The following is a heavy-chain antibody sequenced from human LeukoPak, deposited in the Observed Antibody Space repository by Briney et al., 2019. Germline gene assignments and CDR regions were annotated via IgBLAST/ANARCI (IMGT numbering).Heavy chain of an antibody. CDR2: IYYSGST. J-gene: IGHJ5*02. D-gene: IGHD6-13*01. Sequence: PSETLSLTCTVSGGSISSYYWSWIRQPPGKGLEWIGYIYYSGSTNYNPSLKTRLSISIDTSKNQFSLKLNSVSAADTAVYYCARVVAAAGNNWFDPWGQGTLVTVSS. CDR1: GGSISSYY. CDR3: ARVVAAAGNNWFDP. V-gene: IGHV4-59*12.